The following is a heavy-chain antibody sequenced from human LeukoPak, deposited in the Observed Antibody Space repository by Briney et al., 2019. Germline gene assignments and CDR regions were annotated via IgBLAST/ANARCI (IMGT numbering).Heavy chain of an antibody. J-gene: IGHJ1*01. CDR1: GGTFSSYA. CDR2: IIPIFGTA. V-gene: IGHV1-69*13. CDR3: ASLDPPDSIPGFQH. Sequence: SVKVSCKASGGTFSSYAISWVRQAPGQGLEWMGGIIPIFGTANYAQKFQGRVTITADESTSTAYMELSSLRSEDTAVYYCASLDPPDSIPGFQHWGQGTLVTVSS. D-gene: IGHD3-22*01.